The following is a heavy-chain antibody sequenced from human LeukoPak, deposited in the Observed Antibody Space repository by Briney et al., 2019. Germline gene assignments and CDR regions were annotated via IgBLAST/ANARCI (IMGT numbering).Heavy chain of an antibody. CDR3: AREELRRKFVI. V-gene: IGHV1-46*01. CDR1: GYTFTSYY. J-gene: IGHJ3*02. D-gene: IGHD1-7*01. CDR2: INPSGGST. Sequence: ASVKVSCKASGYTFTSYYMHWVRQAPGQGLEWMGIINPSGGSTSYAQKFQGRVTMTRDMSTSTVYMELSSLRSEDTAVYYCAREELRRKFVIWGQGTMVTVSS.